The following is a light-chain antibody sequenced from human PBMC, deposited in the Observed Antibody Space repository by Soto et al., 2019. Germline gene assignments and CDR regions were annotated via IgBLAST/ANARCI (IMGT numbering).Light chain of an antibody. CDR2: EVS. Sequence: QSVLTQPASVSGSPGQSITISCTGTSSDVGSYNLVSWYKHHPGKAPKLMIYEVSKRHSGVSNRFSGSKSGNTASLTISGLQAEDEADYYCCSYAGSSTWVFGGGTKLTVL. J-gene: IGLJ3*02. CDR1: SSDVGSYNL. V-gene: IGLV2-23*02. CDR3: CSYAGSSTWV.